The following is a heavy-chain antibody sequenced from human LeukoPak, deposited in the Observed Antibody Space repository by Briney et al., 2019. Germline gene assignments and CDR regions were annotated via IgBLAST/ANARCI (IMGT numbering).Heavy chain of an antibody. CDR2: INHSGST. CDR3: ARNTVVIYYYYYGMDV. J-gene: IGHJ6*02. D-gene: IGHD3-22*01. CDR1: GGSFSGYY. Sequence: SETLSLTCAVYGGSFSGYYWSWIRQPPGKGLEWIGEINHSGSTNYNPSLKSRVTISVDTSKNQFSLKLSSVTAADTAVYYCARNTVVIYYYYYGMDVWGQGTTVTVSS. V-gene: IGHV4-34*01.